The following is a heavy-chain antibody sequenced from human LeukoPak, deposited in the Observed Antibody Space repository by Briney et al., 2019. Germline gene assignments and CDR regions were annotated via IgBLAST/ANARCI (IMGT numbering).Heavy chain of an antibody. J-gene: IGHJ4*02. CDR2: IKQDGSEK. Sequence: PGGSLRLSCAASEFTFSFYWMSWVRQAPGKGLEWVANIKQDGSEKYYVDSVKGRFTISKDNAKNSLYLQMNSLRAEDTAVYYCARGPSGYHNTGGQGTLVTVSS. CDR1: EFTFSFYW. D-gene: IGHD5-12*01. V-gene: IGHV3-7*01. CDR3: ARGPSGYHNT.